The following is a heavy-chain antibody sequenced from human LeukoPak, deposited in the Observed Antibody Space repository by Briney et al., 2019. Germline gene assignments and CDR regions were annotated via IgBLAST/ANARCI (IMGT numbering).Heavy chain of an antibody. D-gene: IGHD3-22*01. CDR2: ISAYNGNT. V-gene: IGHV1-18*01. J-gene: IGHJ4*02. CDR1: GYTFTSYG. Sequence: ASVTVSFTSSGYTFTSYGISWVRQAPAQGLEWMGWISAYNGNTNYAQKLQGRVTMTTDTSTSTAYMELRSLRSDDTAVYYCARVDPYDSSAYYFDYWGQGTLVTVSS. CDR3: ARVDPYDSSAYYFDY.